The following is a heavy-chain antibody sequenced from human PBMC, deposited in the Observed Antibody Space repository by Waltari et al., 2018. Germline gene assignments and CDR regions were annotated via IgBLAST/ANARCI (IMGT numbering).Heavy chain of an antibody. D-gene: IGHD6-19*01. J-gene: IGHJ3*02. CDR2: LYSDERT. V-gene: IGHV3-53*04. Sequence: EVELVESGGGLVQPGGSVRLSCAASGLTVSANYMSWVRQAPGKGLEWVSVLYSDERTYYADSVKGRFTISRHNSRNILYFQMNRLRIEDTAVYYCARGVAGGSDIWGQGTRVTVSS. CDR3: ARGVAGGSDI. CDR1: GLTVSANY.